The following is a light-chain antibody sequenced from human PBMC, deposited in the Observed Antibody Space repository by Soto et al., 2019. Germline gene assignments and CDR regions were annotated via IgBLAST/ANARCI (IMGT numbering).Light chain of an antibody. Sequence: QSVLTQPASVSASPGQSITISCTGTSSDVGGYNYVSWYQQHPGKAPKLMIYEVSNRPSGVSNRFSGSKSGNTASLTISGLQAEDEADYYCSSYTSSTTLVFGGGTQLTVL. V-gene: IGLV2-14*01. CDR2: EVS. CDR1: SSDVGGYNY. CDR3: SSYTSSTTLV. J-gene: IGLJ2*01.